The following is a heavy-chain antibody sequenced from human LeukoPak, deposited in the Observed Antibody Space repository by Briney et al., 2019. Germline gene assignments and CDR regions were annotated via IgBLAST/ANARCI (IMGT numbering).Heavy chain of an antibody. CDR3: ARSFGVTSHFDY. J-gene: IGHJ4*02. D-gene: IGHD2-21*02. Sequence: SETLSLTCTVSGGSISSSDYYWGWVRQPPGKGLEWIGSIFYSGAAHCNPSLKSRVTISVDTSNNQFSLMLSSVTAADTAVYYCARSFGVTSHFDYWGQGTLVTVSS. V-gene: IGHV4-39*01. CDR1: GGSISSSDYY. CDR2: IFYSGAA.